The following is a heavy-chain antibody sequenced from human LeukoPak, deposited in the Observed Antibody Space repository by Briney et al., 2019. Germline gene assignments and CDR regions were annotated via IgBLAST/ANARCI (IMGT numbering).Heavy chain of an antibody. V-gene: IGHV3-21*01. CDR1: GFTFSSYS. CDR3: AREEEGYYYYYMDV. CDR2: ISSSSSYI. J-gene: IGHJ6*03. Sequence: SGGSLRLSCAASGFTFSSYSMNWVRQAPGKGLEWVSSISSSSSYIYYADSVKGRFTISRDNAKNSLDLQMNSLRAEDTAVYYCAREEEGYYYYYMDVWGKGTTVTVSS.